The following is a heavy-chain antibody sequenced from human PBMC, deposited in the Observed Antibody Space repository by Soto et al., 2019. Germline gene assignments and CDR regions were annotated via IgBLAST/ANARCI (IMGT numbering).Heavy chain of an antibody. D-gene: IGHD5-18*01. CDR1: GGSISSYY. CDR2: IYYSGST. J-gene: IGHJ4*02. V-gene: IGHV4-59*01. Sequence: KPSETLSLTCTVSGGSISSYYWSWIRQPPGKGLEWIGYIYYSGSTNYNPSLKGRVTISVDTSKNQFSLKLSSVTAADTAVYYCARSGYSYGYKVYFDYWGQGTLVTVSS. CDR3: ARSGYSYGYKVYFDY.